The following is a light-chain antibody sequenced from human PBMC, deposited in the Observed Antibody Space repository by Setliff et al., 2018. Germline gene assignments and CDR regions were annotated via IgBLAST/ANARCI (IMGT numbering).Light chain of an antibody. V-gene: IGLV2-11*01. CDR3: SSYAGNFLFV. CDR1: SSDVGAYNY. Sequence: ALAQPRSVSGSPGQSVTISCTGSSSDVGAYNYVSWYQQHPGKAPKLMIYDVTKRPSGVPDRFSGSKSANTASLTISGLQAEDEADYYCSSYAGNFLFVFGIGTKVTVL. J-gene: IGLJ1*01. CDR2: DVT.